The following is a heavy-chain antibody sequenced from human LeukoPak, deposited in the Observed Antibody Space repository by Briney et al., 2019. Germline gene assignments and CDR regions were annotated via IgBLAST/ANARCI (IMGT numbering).Heavy chain of an antibody. CDR2: ISAYNGNT. D-gene: IGHD3-16*01. Sequence: ASVKVSCKASGYTFTRYGISWVRQAPGQGLEWMGWISAYNGNTNYAQRLQGRVTMTTDTSTSTAYMELRSLRSDDTAVYYCARCLMSRNYYYYYMDVWGKGTTVTVSS. CDR1: GYTFTRYG. CDR3: ARCLMSRNYYYYYMDV. J-gene: IGHJ6*03. V-gene: IGHV1-18*01.